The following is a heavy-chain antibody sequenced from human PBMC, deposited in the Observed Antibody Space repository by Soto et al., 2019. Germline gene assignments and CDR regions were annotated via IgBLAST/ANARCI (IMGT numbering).Heavy chain of an antibody. D-gene: IGHD3-16*01. CDR1: GGTFSSYT. V-gene: IGHV1-69*02. J-gene: IGHJ6*03. Sequence: QVQLVQSGAEVKKPGSSVKVSCKASGGTFSSYTISWVRQAPGQGLEWMGRIIPILGIANYAQKFQGRVTITADKSTSTAYMELSSLRSEDTAVYYCAGGGTSRHQDYYYYYYMDVCGNGTTVTVSS. CDR3: AGGGTSRHQDYYYYYYMDV. CDR2: IIPILGIA.